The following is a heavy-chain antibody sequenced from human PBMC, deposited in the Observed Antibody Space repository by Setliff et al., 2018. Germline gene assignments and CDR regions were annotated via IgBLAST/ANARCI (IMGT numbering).Heavy chain of an antibody. CDR1: GYTFFAYG. Sequence: ASVKVSCKASGYTFFAYGINWVRQAPGQGLEWMGWISSYDSNTLYAQKFQGRVTMTTDTSTNTAYMELRSLRSDDTAMYYCARIDYGGNSVYFDYWGQGTLVTVSS. CDR3: ARIDYGGNSVYFDY. CDR2: ISSYDSNT. V-gene: IGHV1-18*01. D-gene: IGHD4-17*01. J-gene: IGHJ4*02.